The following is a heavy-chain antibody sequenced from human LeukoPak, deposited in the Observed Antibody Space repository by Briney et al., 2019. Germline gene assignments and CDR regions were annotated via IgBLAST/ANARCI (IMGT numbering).Heavy chain of an antibody. CDR1: GFTFSSYW. Sequence: GVSLRLFCGASGFTFSSYWMSWVREAPGKGLEGGANLKQDGSEKYCVDSVNGRFTISRDNAKNSLYLQMNSLRAEDTAVYYCARGSTAAGAHYYYSGMDVWGQGTTVTVSS. CDR3: ARGSTAAGAHYYYSGMDV. J-gene: IGHJ6*02. V-gene: IGHV3-7*01. D-gene: IGHD6-13*01. CDR2: LKQDGSEK.